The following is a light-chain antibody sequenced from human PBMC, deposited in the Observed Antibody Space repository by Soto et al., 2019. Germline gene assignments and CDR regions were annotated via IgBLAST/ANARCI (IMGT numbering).Light chain of an antibody. V-gene: IGLV1-40*01. Sequence: QSVLTQPPSVSGAPGQRVTISCTGSSSNIGAGHDVHWYQHLPGTAPKLLIYGNGNRPSGVPDRFSGSKSGTSASLAITGLQTEDEADYYCQSYDSSLSGSEVFGTGTKVTV. CDR1: SSNIGAGHD. J-gene: IGLJ1*01. CDR2: GNG. CDR3: QSYDSSLSGSEV.